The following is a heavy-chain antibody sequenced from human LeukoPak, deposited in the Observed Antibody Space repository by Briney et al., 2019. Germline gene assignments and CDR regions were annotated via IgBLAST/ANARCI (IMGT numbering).Heavy chain of an antibody. CDR1: GFTFDDYA. V-gene: IGHV3-9*01. CDR3: AKGNPYYFDY. CDR2: ISWNSGSI. J-gene: IGHJ4*02. Sequence: PGGSLRLSCAASGFTFDDYAMHWVRQAPGKGLERVSGISWNSGSIGYADSVKGRFTISRDNAKNSLYLQMNSLRAEDTALYYCAKGNPYYFDYWGQGTLVTVSS.